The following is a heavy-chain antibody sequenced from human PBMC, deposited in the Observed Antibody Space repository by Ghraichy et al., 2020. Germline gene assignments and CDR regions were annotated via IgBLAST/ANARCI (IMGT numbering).Heavy chain of an antibody. V-gene: IGHV3-13*01. CDR3: ARAGYCSGGSCYEAGLKGYYYYGMDV. D-gene: IGHD2-15*01. CDR1: GFTFSSYD. Sequence: GSLRLSCAASGFTFSSYDMHWVRQATGKGLEWVSAIGTAGDTYYPGSVKGRFTISRENAKNSLYLQMNSLRAGDTAVYYCARAGYCSGGSCYEAGLKGYYYYGMDVWGQGTTVTVSS. J-gene: IGHJ6*02. CDR2: IGTAGDT.